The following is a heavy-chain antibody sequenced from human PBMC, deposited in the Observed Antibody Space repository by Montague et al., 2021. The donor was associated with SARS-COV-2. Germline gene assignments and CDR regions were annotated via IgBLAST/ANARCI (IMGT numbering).Heavy chain of an antibody. CDR3: PHKKGGWSIDFGY. V-gene: IGHV2-5*01. D-gene: IGHD6-19*01. CDR2: ISWNDDK. Sequence: PAQVKPTQTLTLTCSFSGLSLSTSGVGVGWIRQPPRKALECLAPISWNDDKRYSPSLNSRLTVTKGTSRNQVVLTVTNMDPVDTATYYCPHKKGGWSIDFGYWGQGILVTVSS. CDR1: GLSLSTSGVG. J-gene: IGHJ4*02.